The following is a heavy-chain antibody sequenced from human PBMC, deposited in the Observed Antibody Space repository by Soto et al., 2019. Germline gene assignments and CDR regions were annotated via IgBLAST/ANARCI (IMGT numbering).Heavy chain of an antibody. D-gene: IGHD3-16*01. Sequence: QVQLQESGPGLVKPSETLSLTCNVSGDSMSKYYWRWVRQPAGKGLEWIGRIWTSGSTNYNPSLNSRVTMSIDTSNKHFSLDLKSVTAADTAVYYCARTVGAAYYFDFWGQGVLVTVSS. J-gene: IGHJ4*02. V-gene: IGHV4-4*07. CDR3: ARTVGAAYYFDF. CDR1: GDSMSKYY. CDR2: IWTSGST.